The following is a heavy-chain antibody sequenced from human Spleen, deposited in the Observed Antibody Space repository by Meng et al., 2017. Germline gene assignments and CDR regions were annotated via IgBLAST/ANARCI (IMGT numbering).Heavy chain of an antibody. Sequence: ASVKVSCNASGYTSTSYAIHWVRQAPGQRLEWMGWSNAGNGNTKYSQEFQGRVNITRDTFASTAYMELSSMRSEEMTVYSCANLVVVAATSLDEDYYYGMDVWGQGTTVTVSS. J-gene: IGHJ6*02. CDR2: SNAGNGNT. CDR1: GYTSTSYA. D-gene: IGHD2-15*01. CDR3: ANLVVVAATSLDEDYYYGMDV. V-gene: IGHV1-3*02.